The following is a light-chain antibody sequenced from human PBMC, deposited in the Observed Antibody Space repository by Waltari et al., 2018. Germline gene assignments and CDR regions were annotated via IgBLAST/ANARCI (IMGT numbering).Light chain of an antibody. Sequence: QSALTQPASVSGSPGQSITISCTGTSSDVGAYTYVSWYQQYPGTAPKVMIFHVSNRPSGDSDRFSGSKSANTASLTISGLQSEDEADYYCSSYTSSHTYVFGTGTKVTVL. CDR1: SSDVGAYTY. CDR2: HVS. V-gene: IGLV2-14*03. CDR3: SSYTSSHTYV. J-gene: IGLJ1*01.